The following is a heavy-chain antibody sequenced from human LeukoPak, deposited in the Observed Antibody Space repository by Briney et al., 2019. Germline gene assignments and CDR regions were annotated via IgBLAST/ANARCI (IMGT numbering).Heavy chain of an antibody. CDR2: IRNSRSSI. Sequence: GGSLRLSCTASGLTFSIFEMHWVRQSPGKGLVWVSYIRNSRSSIVYADSVKGRFTISRDNAKNSLYLQMSSLRVEDTAVYYCVRGGGPSYKYNAFDIWGQGTMVTVS. CDR3: VRGGGPSYKYNAFDI. J-gene: IGHJ3*02. CDR1: GLTFSIFE. D-gene: IGHD5-24*01. V-gene: IGHV3-48*03.